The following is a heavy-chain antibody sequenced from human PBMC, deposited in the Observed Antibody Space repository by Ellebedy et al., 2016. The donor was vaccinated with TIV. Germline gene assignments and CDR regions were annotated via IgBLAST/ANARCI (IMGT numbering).Heavy chain of an antibody. D-gene: IGHD3-10*01. CDR3: ARGAITMVRGVIILFDY. Sequence: AASVKVSCKASGYTFTGYYMHWVRQAPGQGLEWLGWLNPNSGGTNYAQKFQVSVTMTRDTSISTAYMELSRLRADDTAVYYCARGAITMVRGVIILFDYWGQGTLVTVSS. V-gene: IGHV1-2*02. CDR1: GYTFTGYY. J-gene: IGHJ4*02. CDR2: LNPNSGGT.